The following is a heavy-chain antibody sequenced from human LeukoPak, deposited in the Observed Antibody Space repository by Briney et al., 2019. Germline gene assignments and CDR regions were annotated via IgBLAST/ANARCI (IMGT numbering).Heavy chain of an antibody. D-gene: IGHD2-15*01. CDR1: GFTFSSYW. Sequence: HPGGSLRLSCAASGFTFSSYWMSWVRQAPGKGLEWLANIKQDGSEKYYVDSEKGRFTISRDNAKNSLYLQMNSLRAEDTAVYYCAKVGDLVVIPMFWGQGTLVTVSS. CDR3: AKVGDLVVIPMF. V-gene: IGHV3-7*01. J-gene: IGHJ4*02. CDR2: IKQDGSEK.